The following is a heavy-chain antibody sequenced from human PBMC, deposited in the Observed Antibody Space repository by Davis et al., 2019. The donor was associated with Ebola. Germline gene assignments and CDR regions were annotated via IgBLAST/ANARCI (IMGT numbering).Heavy chain of an antibody. J-gene: IGHJ4*02. CDR1: GFTFSSYG. V-gene: IGHV3-33*01. CDR3: ARDSSRRGFDY. Sequence: GESLKISCAASGFTFSSYGMHWVRQAPGKGLEWVAVIWYDGSNKYYADSVKGRFTISRDNSKNTLYLQMNSLRAEDTAVYYCARDSSRRGFDYWGQGTLVTVSS. CDR2: IWYDGSNK. D-gene: IGHD2-2*01.